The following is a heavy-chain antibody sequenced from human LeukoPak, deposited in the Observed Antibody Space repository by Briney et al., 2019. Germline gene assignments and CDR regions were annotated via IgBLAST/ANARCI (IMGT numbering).Heavy chain of an antibody. CDR1: GYTFTGYY. CDR2: INPNSGDT. V-gene: IGHV1-2*02. Sequence: GASVKVSCKASGYTFTGYYMHWVRQAPGQGLEWMGWINPNSGDTHYAQKFQGRVTMTRDTSINTAYMELSRLRSDDTAVYYCARDQAFVYCSGGTCYDDYWGQGSLVTVPS. CDR3: ARDQAFVYCSGGTCYDDY. D-gene: IGHD2-15*01. J-gene: IGHJ4*02.